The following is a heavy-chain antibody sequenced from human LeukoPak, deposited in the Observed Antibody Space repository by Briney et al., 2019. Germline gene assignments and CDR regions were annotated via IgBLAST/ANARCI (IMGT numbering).Heavy chain of an antibody. Sequence: SETLSLTCAVFGGSFSGYSWSWIRQPPGKGLEWIGEINHSGSTNYNPSLKSRVTISVDTSKNQFSLKLSSVTAADTAVYYCARGGGDIVVVTATSGTYYFDYWGQGTLVTVSS. CDR1: GGSFSGYS. D-gene: IGHD2-21*02. CDR3: ARGGGDIVVVTATSGTYYFDY. V-gene: IGHV4-34*01. J-gene: IGHJ4*02. CDR2: INHSGST.